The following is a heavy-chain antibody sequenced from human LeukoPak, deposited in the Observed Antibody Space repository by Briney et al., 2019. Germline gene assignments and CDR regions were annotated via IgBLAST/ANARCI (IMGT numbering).Heavy chain of an antibody. Sequence: GASVKVSCKASGGTFISYAISWVRQAPGQGLEWMGRIIPILGIANYAQKFQGRVTITADKSTSTAYMELSSLRSEDTAVYYCARLSDYGDFDCWGQGTLVTVSS. V-gene: IGHV1-69*04. CDR3: ARLSDYGDFDC. CDR2: IIPILGIA. J-gene: IGHJ4*02. CDR1: GGTFISYA. D-gene: IGHD4-17*01.